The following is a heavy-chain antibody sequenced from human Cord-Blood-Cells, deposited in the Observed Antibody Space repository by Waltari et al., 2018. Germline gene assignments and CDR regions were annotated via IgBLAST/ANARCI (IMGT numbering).Heavy chain of an antibody. J-gene: IGHJ6*02. V-gene: IGHV4-34*01. D-gene: IGHD2-2*01. CDR3: ARGGYIVVVPAAISHYYYGMDV. CDR1: GGSFSGYY. Sequence: QVQLQQWGAGLLKPSETLSLTCAVYGGSFSGYYWSWIRQPPGQGLEWIGEINHSGSTNYNPSLKSRVTISVDTSKNQFSLKLSSVTAADTAVYYCARGGYIVVVPAAISHYYYGMDVWGQGTTVTVSS. CDR2: INHSGST.